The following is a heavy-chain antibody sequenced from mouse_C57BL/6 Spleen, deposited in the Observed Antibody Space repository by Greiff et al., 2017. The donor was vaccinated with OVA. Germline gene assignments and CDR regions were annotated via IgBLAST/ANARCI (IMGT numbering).Heavy chain of an antibody. Sequence: VKLVESGPGLVQPSQSLSITCTVSGFSLTSYGVHWVRQSPGKGLEWLGVIWRGGSTDYNAAFMSRLSITKDNSKSQVFFKMNSLQADDTAIYYCAKGDYYGSTSYAMDYWGQGTSVTVSS. CDR1: GFSLTSYG. CDR3: AKGDYYGSTSYAMDY. J-gene: IGHJ4*01. D-gene: IGHD1-1*01. CDR2: IWRGGST. V-gene: IGHV2-5*01.